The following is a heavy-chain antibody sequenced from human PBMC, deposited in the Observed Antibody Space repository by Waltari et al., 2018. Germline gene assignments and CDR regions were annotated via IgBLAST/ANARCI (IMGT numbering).Heavy chain of an antibody. D-gene: IGHD6-19*01. CDR1: GFTFSSYS. Sequence: EVQLVESGGGLVKPGGSLRLSCAASGFTFSSYSMNWVRQAPGKGLEWVSSISRSSSYIYYADSVKGRFTISRDNAKNSLYLQMNSLRAEDTAVYYCAREGSSGWYGAFDIWGQGTMVTVSS. CDR3: AREGSSGWYGAFDI. J-gene: IGHJ3*02. V-gene: IGHV3-21*01. CDR2: ISRSSSYI.